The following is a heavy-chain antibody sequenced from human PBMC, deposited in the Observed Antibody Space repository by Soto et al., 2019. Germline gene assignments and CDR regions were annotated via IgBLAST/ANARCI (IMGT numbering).Heavy chain of an antibody. CDR3: AAEVGDILTGTHDAFDI. V-gene: IGHV2-5*02. J-gene: IGHJ3*02. Sequence: SGPTLVNPTQTLTLTCTFSGFSLSTSGVGVGWIRQPPGKALEWLALIYWDDDKRYSPSLKSRLTITKDTSKNQVVLTMTNMDPVDTATYYCAAEVGDILTGTHDAFDIWSQGTMVTVSS. D-gene: IGHD3-9*01. CDR1: GFSLSTSGVG. CDR2: IYWDDDK.